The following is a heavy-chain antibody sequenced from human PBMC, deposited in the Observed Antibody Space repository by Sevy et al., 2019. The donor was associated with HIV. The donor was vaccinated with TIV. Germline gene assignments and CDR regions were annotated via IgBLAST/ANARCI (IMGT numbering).Heavy chain of an antibody. V-gene: IGHV1-18*01. CDR1: RSTFVSND. D-gene: IGHD3-10*02. CDR2: MRPNSGEV. J-gene: IGHJ4*02. CDR3: ARDVRGAFDY. Sequence: ASVKVSCKASRSTFVSNDINWLRQAPGQGLEWVGWMRPNSGEVGYAQKFQGRVTMTTDTSTSTAHMELRSLRSDDTAVYYCARDVRGAFDYWGQGTLVTVSS.